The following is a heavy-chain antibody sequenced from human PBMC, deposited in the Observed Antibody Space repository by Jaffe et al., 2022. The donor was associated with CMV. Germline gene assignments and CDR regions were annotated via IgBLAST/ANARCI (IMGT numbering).Heavy chain of an antibody. V-gene: IGHV4-4*02. CDR3: ARVGAGVVDHYYYYYYMDV. CDR1: GGSISSSNW. D-gene: IGHD3-16*01. J-gene: IGHJ6*03. Sequence: QVQLQESGPGLVKPSGTLSLTCAVSGGSISSSNWWSWVRQPPGKGLEWIGEIYHSGSTNYNPSLKSRVTISVDKSKNQFSLKLSSVTAADTAVYYCARVGAGVVDHYYYYYYMDVWGKGTTVTVSS. CDR2: IYHSGST.